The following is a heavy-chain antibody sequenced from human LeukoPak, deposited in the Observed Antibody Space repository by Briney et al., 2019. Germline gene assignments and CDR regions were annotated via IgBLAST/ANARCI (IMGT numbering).Heavy chain of an antibody. J-gene: IGHJ4*02. Sequence: SETLSLTCTVSGGSISSYYWSWIRQPPGKGLEWIGYIYYSGSTNYNPSLKSRVTISVDTSKNQFSLKLSSVTAADTAVYYCARRTEGYDSSGYYWSVFDYWGQGTLVTVSS. D-gene: IGHD3-22*01. CDR1: GGSISSYY. CDR2: IYYSGST. V-gene: IGHV4-59*01. CDR3: ARRTEGYDSSGYYWSVFDY.